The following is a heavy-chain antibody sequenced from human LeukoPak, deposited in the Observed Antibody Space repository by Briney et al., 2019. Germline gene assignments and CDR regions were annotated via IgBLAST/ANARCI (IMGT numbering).Heavy chain of an antibody. V-gene: IGHV3-33*01. Sequence: GRSLRLSCAASGFTFSSYGMHWVRQAPGKGLEWVAVIWYDGSNKYYAGSVKGRFTISRDNSKNTLYLQMNSLRAEDTAVYYCARDPTLRYYFDYWGQGTLVTVSS. CDR1: GFTFSSYG. CDR3: ARDPTLRYYFDY. CDR2: IWYDGSNK. J-gene: IGHJ4*02.